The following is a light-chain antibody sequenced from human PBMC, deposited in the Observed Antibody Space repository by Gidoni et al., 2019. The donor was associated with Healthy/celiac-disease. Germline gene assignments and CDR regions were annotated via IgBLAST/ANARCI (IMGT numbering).Light chain of an antibody. V-gene: IGLV2-14*01. CDR2: DVS. J-gene: IGLJ2*01. Sequence: QSALTSPAFRSGSPGQSITISCTGTSSDVCGYNYVSWYQQHPGKAPKLMIYDVSNRPSGVSNRFSGSKSGNTASLTISGLQAEDEADYYCSSYTSSSTLVFGGGTKLTVL. CDR3: SSYTSSSTLV. CDR1: SSDVCGYNY.